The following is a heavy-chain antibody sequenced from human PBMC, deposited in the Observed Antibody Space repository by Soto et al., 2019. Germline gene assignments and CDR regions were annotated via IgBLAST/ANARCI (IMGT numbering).Heavy chain of an antibody. J-gene: IGHJ6*02. V-gene: IGHV3-30*18. CDR2: ISYDGSNK. D-gene: IGHD3-3*01. CDR1: GFTFSSYG. CDR3: AKEKPLYYDFWSGHDYYGMDV. Sequence: GGSLRLSCAASGFTFSSYGMHWVRQAPGKGLEWVAVISYDGSNKYYADSVKGRFTISRDNSKNTLYLQMNSLRAEDTAVYYCAKEKPLYYDFWSGHDYYGMDVWGQGTTVTVSS.